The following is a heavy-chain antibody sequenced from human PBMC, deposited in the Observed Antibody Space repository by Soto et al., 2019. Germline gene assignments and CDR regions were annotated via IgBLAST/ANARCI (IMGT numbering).Heavy chain of an antibody. D-gene: IGHD2-21*01. Sequence: PSETLSLTCTVSGGSVSSGRNYWNWIRQPPGKGLEWIGYMYYSGSTNYNPSLKSRVTISVDTSKNQFSLKLTSVTAADTAVYYCARVSHCGGECYSGYYYYYGMDVWGQGTTVTVSS. CDR2: MYYSGST. CDR3: ARVSHCGGECYSGYYYYYGMDV. J-gene: IGHJ6*02. CDR1: GGSVSSGRNY. V-gene: IGHV4-61*01.